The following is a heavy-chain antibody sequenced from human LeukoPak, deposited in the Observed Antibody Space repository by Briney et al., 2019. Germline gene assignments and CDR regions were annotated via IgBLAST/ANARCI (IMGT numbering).Heavy chain of an antibody. Sequence: PGGSLRLSCTASGFTFSSYTMNRVRQAPGKGLEWVSSISSSSSYIYYADSMKGRFTIFRDNAKNSLYLQMNSLRAEDTAGYYCAREGVSSSSPLDYWGQGTLVTVSS. V-gene: IGHV3-21*01. CDR3: AREGVSSSSPLDY. CDR2: ISSSSSYI. CDR1: GFTFSSYT. D-gene: IGHD6-6*01. J-gene: IGHJ4*02.